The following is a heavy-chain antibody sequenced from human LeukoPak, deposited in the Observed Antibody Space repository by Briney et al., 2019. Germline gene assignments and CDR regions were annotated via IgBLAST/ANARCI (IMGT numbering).Heavy chain of an antibody. CDR3: ARSNSYSSSWYKGWFDP. J-gene: IGHJ5*02. CDR1: GYTFTSYG. CDR2: IIPIFGTA. V-gene: IGHV1-69*13. D-gene: IGHD6-13*01. Sequence: SVKVSCKASGYTFTSYGISWVRQAPGQGLEWMGGIIPIFGTANYAQKFQGRVTITADESTSTAYMELSSLRSEDTAVYYCARSNSYSSSWYKGWFDPWGQGTLVTVSS.